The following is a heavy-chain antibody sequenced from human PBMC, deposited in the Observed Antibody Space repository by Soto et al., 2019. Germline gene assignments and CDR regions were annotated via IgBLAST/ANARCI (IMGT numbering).Heavy chain of an antibody. J-gene: IGHJ4*02. Sequence: GGSLRLSCAASGFTFSSYSMNWVRQAPGKGLEWVSSISSSSSYIYYADSVKGRFTISRDNAKNSLYLQMNSLRAEDTAVYYCARDAPYCTNGVCYKSFGYFDYWGQGTLVTVSS. CDR1: GFTFSSYS. CDR2: ISSSSSYI. V-gene: IGHV3-21*01. D-gene: IGHD2-8*01. CDR3: ARDAPYCTNGVCYKSFGYFDY.